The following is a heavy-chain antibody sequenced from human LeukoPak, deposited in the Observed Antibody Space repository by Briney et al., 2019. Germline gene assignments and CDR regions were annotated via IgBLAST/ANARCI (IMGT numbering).Heavy chain of an antibody. V-gene: IGHV1-24*01. Sequence: APVKVSCKVSGYTLTELSMHWVRQAPGKGLEWMGGFDPEDGETIYAQKFQGRVTITADKSTSTAYMELSSLRSEDTAVYYCAIGPLGGVIMVSYFDYWGQGTLVTVSS. CDR1: GYTLTELS. CDR2: FDPEDGET. CDR3: AIGPLGGVIMVSYFDY. D-gene: IGHD3-3*01. J-gene: IGHJ4*02.